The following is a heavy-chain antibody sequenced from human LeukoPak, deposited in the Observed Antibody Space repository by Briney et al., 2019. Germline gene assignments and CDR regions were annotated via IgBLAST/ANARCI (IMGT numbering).Heavy chain of an antibody. Sequence: ASVKVSCKASGYTFTNYTINWLRQAPGQGLEWMGWINTITGNPTYAQGFTGRFVFSLDTSVSTAYLQISSLKAEDTADYYCARGGYISSWYGYWYFDLWGRGTLVTVSS. CDR3: ARGGYISSWYGYWYFDL. CDR2: INTITGNP. CDR1: GYTFTNYT. V-gene: IGHV7-4-1*02. J-gene: IGHJ2*01. D-gene: IGHD6-13*01.